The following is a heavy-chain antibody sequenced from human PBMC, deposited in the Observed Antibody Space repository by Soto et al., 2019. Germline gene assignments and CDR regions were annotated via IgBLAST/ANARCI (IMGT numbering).Heavy chain of an antibody. Sequence: SETLSLTCTVSGGSICSSTYYWDWIRQPPGKGLEWSGAMYYTGNKNYNPSLESRVTMSVDTSKNQFSLKLSSVTPTETAVYYCARRSSSSLGSLFDPWGRGILVTVSS. D-gene: IGHD6-6*01. V-gene: IGHV4-39*01. CDR1: GGSICSSTYY. J-gene: IGHJ5*02. CDR2: MYYTGNK. CDR3: ARRSSSSLGSLFDP.